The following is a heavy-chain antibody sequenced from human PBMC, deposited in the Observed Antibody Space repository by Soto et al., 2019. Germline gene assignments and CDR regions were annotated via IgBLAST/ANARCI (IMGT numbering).Heavy chain of an antibody. Sequence: SETLSLTCTVSGGSISGYYWSWIRQPAGKGLEWIGRMYNSERTNYNPSLKSRVTMSMDTSKNQFSLKLTSVTAADTAVYFCAREPLAHSYFDLWGQGTLVTVSS. CDR3: AREPLAHSYFDL. J-gene: IGHJ4*02. CDR1: GGSISGYY. CDR2: MYNSERT. V-gene: IGHV4-4*07.